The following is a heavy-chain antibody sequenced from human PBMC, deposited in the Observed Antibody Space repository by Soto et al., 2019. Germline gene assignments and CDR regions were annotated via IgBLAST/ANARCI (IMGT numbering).Heavy chain of an antibody. CDR3: AKDSGSYYDTLDY. D-gene: IGHD1-26*01. CDR2: ISWNSYNI. Sequence: SLRLSCAASGFTFDDYGMHWVRQAPGKGLEWVSGISWNSYNIDYADSVKGRFTISRDNAKNSLYLEMNSLRPEDTALYLCAKDSGSYYDTLDYSGQGTLVRVSS. CDR1: GFTFDDYG. J-gene: IGHJ4*02. V-gene: IGHV3-9*01.